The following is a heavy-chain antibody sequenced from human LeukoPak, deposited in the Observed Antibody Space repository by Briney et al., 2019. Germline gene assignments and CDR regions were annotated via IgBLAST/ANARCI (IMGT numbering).Heavy chain of an antibody. CDR2: IDPSGGST. CDR1: GYTFICYY. CDR3: ARDQDYPLPRFDS. Sequence: GASVKVSCKASGYTFICYYMHWVRQATGQGVEWMGIIDPSGGSTTYAQKFQGRVTVTRDTSTSTVYMELNSLRSDDTAVYYCARDQDYPLPRFDSWGQGTLVTVSS. V-gene: IGHV1-46*01. D-gene: IGHD4-11*01. J-gene: IGHJ4*02.